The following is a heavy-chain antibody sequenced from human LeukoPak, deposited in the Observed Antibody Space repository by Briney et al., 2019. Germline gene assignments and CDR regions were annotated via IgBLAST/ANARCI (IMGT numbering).Heavy chain of an antibody. CDR1: GFTFSSYG. CDR2: ISYDGSNK. D-gene: IGHD5-24*01. J-gene: IGHJ4*02. CDR3: AKDLRWLQLSRQGFDY. Sequence: GGSLRLSCAASGFTFSSYGMHWVRQAPGKGLEWVAVISYDGSNKYYADSVKGRFTISRDNSKNTLYLQMNNLRAEDTAVYYCAKDLRWLQLSRQGFDYWGQGTLVTVSS. V-gene: IGHV3-30*18.